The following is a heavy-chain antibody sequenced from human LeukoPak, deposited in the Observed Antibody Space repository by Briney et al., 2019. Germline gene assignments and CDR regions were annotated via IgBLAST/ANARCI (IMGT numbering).Heavy chain of an antibody. D-gene: IGHD3-22*01. J-gene: IGHJ4*02. CDR3: ARSRGATFSYYYDSSGPYY. V-gene: IGHV3-33*01. CDR2: IWYDGSNK. CDR1: GFTFSSYG. Sequence: PGGSLRLSCAASGFTFSSYGMHWVRQVPGKGLEWVAVIWYDGSNKYYADSVKGRFTISRDNSKNTLYLQMNSLRAEDTAVYYCARSRGATFSYYYDSSGPYYWGQGTLVTVSS.